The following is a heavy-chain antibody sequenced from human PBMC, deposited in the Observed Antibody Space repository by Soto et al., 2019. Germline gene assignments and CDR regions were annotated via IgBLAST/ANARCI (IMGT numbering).Heavy chain of an antibody. CDR3: APRGLVAPFPPNDAYDI. J-gene: IGHJ3*02. D-gene: IGHD5-12*01. Sequence: SGPTLVNPTPTLTLTCTLSGFSLSTRGVGVGWIRQPPGKALEWLALIFWDDDRRYSPSLKSRLTITKDTSKNQVVLTMTNMDPVDTATYYCAPRGLVAPFPPNDAYDIWGQWT. CDR1: GFSLSTRGVG. CDR2: IFWDDDR. V-gene: IGHV2-5*02.